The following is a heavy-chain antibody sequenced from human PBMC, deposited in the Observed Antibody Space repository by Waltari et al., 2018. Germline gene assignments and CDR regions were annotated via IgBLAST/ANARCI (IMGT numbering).Heavy chain of an antibody. Sequence: QVQLVQSGAVVKKPGASVKVSCKASGYTFSTYAIHWVRQAPGQRPGWMGWINAANGNTKYSQMFQARVIITTDTSATTVYMGLSSLRFEDTAVYYCARDGTGIYYNDYYYYYAMDVWGQGTTVTVSS. J-gene: IGHJ6*02. CDR3: ARDGTGIYYNDYYYYYAMDV. D-gene: IGHD3-10*01. V-gene: IGHV1-3*01. CDR2: INAANGNT. CDR1: GYTFSTYA.